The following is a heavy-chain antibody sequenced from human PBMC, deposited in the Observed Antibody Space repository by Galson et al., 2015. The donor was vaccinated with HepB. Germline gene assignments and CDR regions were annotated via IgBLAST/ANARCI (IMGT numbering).Heavy chain of an antibody. J-gene: IGHJ6*02. Sequence: SVKVSCKASGYTFTSYDINWVRQAAGQGLEWVGWVNPNSGNKGYAQKFQGRVTMTKDTSITTTFMELSSLESEDTAVYYCARGVGVEQPAARKSTYYYYGLDVWGQGTTVTVSS. D-gene: IGHD2-2*01. CDR2: VNPNSGNK. V-gene: IGHV1-8*01. CDR3: ARGVGVEQPAARKSTYYYYGLDV. CDR1: GYTFTSYD.